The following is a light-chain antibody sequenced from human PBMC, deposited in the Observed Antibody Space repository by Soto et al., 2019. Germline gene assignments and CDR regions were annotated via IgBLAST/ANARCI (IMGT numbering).Light chain of an antibody. Sequence: EIVMTQSPATLSVSPGERATLSCRASQSVSSNLAWYQQKPGQAPRLLIYGASTRATGIPARFSGSGSGTEFTLTISSLQSEDFAVEYCQQYNNWPTWALTFGGGTKVEIK. CDR2: GAS. V-gene: IGKV3-15*01. CDR1: QSVSSN. CDR3: QQYNNWPTWALT. J-gene: IGKJ4*02.